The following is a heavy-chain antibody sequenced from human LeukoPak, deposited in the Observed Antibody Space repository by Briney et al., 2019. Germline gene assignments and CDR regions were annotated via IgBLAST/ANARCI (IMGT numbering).Heavy chain of an antibody. Sequence: SQTLSLTCTVSGGSISSGDYYWSWIHQPPGKGLEWIGYIYYSGSTYYNPSLKSRVTISVDTSKNQFSLKLSSVTAADTAVYYCARVSVSSSWPDYWGQGTLVTVSS. CDR2: IYYSGST. D-gene: IGHD6-13*01. V-gene: IGHV4-30-4*01. CDR3: ARVSVSSSWPDY. J-gene: IGHJ4*02. CDR1: GGSISSGDYY.